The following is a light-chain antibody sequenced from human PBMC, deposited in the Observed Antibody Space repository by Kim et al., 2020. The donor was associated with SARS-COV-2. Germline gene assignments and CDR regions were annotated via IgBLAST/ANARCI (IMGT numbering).Light chain of an antibody. J-gene: IGLJ2*01. CDR3: NSRDSNDNVV. CDR2: GKD. V-gene: IGLV3-19*01. Sequence: ALGQTVRITCQGDSLRSYYATWYQQKPGQAPKVLIYGKDNRPSGIPDRFSGSNSANTAYLTITGTQAGDEADYYCNSRDSNDNVVFGGGTQLTVL. CDR1: SLRSYY.